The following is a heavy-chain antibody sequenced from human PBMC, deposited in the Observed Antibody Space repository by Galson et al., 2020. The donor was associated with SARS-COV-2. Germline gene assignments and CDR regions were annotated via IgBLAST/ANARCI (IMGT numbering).Heavy chain of an antibody. CDR1: GFTIKNYW. V-gene: IGHV3-74*01. D-gene: IGHD6-13*01. Sequence: GGSLRLSCAASGFTIKNYWMHWVRQVPGKGLVWVSRINSDGSNTAYADSVKGRFTISRDNAKNTLYLGMNSLRADDTAIYYCARDLSSAPGQQFDSWGQGTLVTVSS. CDR3: ARDLSSAPGQQFDS. CDR2: INSDGSNT. J-gene: IGHJ4*02.